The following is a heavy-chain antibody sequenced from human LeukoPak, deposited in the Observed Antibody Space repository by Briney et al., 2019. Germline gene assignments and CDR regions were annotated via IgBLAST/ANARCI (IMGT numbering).Heavy chain of an antibody. CDR1: GFTFSSYW. V-gene: IGHV3-74*01. D-gene: IGHD2-21*02. J-gene: IGHJ4*02. Sequence: PGGSLRLSCAASGFTFSSYWMHWVRQPPGKGLVWVSRITSDGSGIGYADSVKGRFSTSRDNAKNTLYLQMNSLRAEDTAVYYCAAMVVTVEAFDNWGQGTLVTVSS. CDR2: ITSDGSGI. CDR3: AAMVVTVEAFDN.